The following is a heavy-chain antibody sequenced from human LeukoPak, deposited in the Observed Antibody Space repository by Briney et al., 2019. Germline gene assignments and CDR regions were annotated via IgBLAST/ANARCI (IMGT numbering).Heavy chain of an antibody. V-gene: IGHV3-48*01. D-gene: IGHD3-3*01. CDR2: ISSSSSTI. J-gene: IGHJ4*02. CDR3: ARDYDFWSGYPTYDY. CDR1: GFTFSSYS. Sequence: PAGGSLRLSCAASGFTFSSYSMNWVRQAPGKGLEWVSYISSSSSTIYYADSVKGRFTISRDNAKNSLYLQMNSLRAEDTAVYYCARDYDFWSGYPTYDYWGQGTLVTVSS.